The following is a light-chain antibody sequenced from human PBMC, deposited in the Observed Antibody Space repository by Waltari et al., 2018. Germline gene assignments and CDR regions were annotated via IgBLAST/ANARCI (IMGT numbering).Light chain of an antibody. J-gene: IGKJ4*01. CDR3: QQYENLPLT. CDR2: DAS. V-gene: IGKV1-33*01. CDR1: QDITNY. Sequence: DIQMTQSPSSLSASVGDRFPITCQASQDITNYLNWYQQKPGKAPKLLIYDASNLETGVPSRFSGSGSGTDFTFTISSLQPEDIATYYCQQYENLPLTFGGGTKVKIK.